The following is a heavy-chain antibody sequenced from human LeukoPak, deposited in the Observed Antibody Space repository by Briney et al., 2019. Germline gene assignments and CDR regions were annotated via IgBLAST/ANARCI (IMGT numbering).Heavy chain of an antibody. Sequence: GESLKISCKGFGYSFTNYWIGWVRQMHEKGLEWMGIIYLGDSDTRYGPSFQGQVTISADKSISTAYLQWSSLGASDTAIYYCARSGQLLWVGDARRPYYYAIDVWGQGTTVTVSS. CDR3: ARSGQLLWVGDARRPYYYAIDV. CDR1: GYSFTNYW. J-gene: IGHJ6*02. V-gene: IGHV5-51*01. D-gene: IGHD3-10*01. CDR2: IYLGDSDT.